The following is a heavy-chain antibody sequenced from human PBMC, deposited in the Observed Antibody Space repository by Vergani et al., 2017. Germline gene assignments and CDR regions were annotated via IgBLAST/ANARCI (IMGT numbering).Heavy chain of an antibody. CDR3: ARAARHYDILTGYSTYNWFDP. J-gene: IGHJ5*02. CDR1: GYTFTSYG. Sequence: QVQLVQSGAEVKTPGASVKVSCKAFGYTFTSYGISWVRQAPGQGLEWMGWISAYNGNTNYAQKLQGRVTMTTDTSTSTAYMELRSLRSDDTSVYYCARAARHYDILTGYSTYNWFDPWGQGTLVTVSS. CDR2: ISAYNGNT. D-gene: IGHD3-9*01. V-gene: IGHV1-18*01.